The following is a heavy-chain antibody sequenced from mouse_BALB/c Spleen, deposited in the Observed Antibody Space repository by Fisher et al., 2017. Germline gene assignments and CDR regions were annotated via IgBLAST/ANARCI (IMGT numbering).Heavy chain of an antibody. D-gene: IGHD2-4*01. Sequence: KFKGKATLTVDKSSSTAYMELRSLTSEDSAVYYCTRSDYDDYYAMDYWGQGTSVTVSS. CDR3: TRSDYDDYYAMDY. V-gene: IGHV1-26*01. J-gene: IGHJ4*01.